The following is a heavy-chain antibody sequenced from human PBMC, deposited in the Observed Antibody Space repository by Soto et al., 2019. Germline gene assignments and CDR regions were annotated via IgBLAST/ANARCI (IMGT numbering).Heavy chain of an antibody. CDR2: IIPIRGIA. J-gene: IGHJ3*02. Sequence: QVQLVQSGAEVKKPGSSVKVSCKASGGTFSSYTISWVRQAPGQGLEWMGRIIPIRGIANYAQKFQGRVTITADKSTSTAYVELSSLRSEDTAVYYCATYGDYAYNAFDIWGQGTMVTVSS. CDR1: GGTFSSYT. V-gene: IGHV1-69*02. CDR3: ATYGDYAYNAFDI. D-gene: IGHD4-17*01.